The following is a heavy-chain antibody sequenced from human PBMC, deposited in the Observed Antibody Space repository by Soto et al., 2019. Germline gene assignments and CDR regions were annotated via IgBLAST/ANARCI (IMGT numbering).Heavy chain of an antibody. D-gene: IGHD2-15*01. V-gene: IGHV4-34*01. J-gene: IGHJ6*03. Sequence: SETLSLTCAVYGGSFSGYYWSWIRQPPGKGLEWIGEINHSGSTNYNPSLKSRVTISVDTSKNQFSLKLSSVTAADTAVYYCARTSEVVVAASYYYYMDVWGKGTTGTVSS. CDR1: GGSFSGYY. CDR3: ARTSEVVVAASYYYYMDV. CDR2: INHSGST.